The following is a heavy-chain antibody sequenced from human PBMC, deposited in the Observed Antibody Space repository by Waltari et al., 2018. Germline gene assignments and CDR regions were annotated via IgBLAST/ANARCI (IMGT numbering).Heavy chain of an antibody. CDR1: GVIFSRFA. D-gene: IGHD3-3*01. J-gene: IGHJ4*02. CDR3: ARETGVSIFGVVDF. Sequence: QVQLVESGGGVVQPGRSLRLSGAASGVIFSRFAMHWVRQAPGKGLEWVAVIHHDGSNQYYADSVKGRFIVSRDNSRDTLYLHLNSPRAEDTAVYYCARETGVSIFGVVDFWGQGTLVTVSS. CDR2: IHHDGSNQ. V-gene: IGHV3-33*01.